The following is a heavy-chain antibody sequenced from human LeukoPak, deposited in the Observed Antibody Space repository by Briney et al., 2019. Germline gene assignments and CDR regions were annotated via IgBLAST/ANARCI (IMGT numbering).Heavy chain of an antibody. CDR3: ARGRFDPNWVAGFDY. D-gene: IGHD6-19*01. CDR2: ISSSSSYI. Sequence: GGSLRLSCAASGFTFSSYSMNWVRQAPGKGLEWVSSISSSSSYIYYADSVKGRFTISRDNAKNSLYLQTNSLRAEDTAVYYCARGRFDPNWVAGFDYWGQGTLVTVSS. V-gene: IGHV3-21*01. J-gene: IGHJ4*02. CDR1: GFTFSSYS.